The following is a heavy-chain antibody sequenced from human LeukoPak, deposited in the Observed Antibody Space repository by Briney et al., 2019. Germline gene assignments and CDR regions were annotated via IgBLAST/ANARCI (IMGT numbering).Heavy chain of an antibody. CDR1: GFTFDDYG. Sequence: PGRSLRLSCAASGFTFDDYGMHWVRQARGQGLEWVSGISWNSDKIGYADSVKGRFTISRDNANNSLYLQMNSLRPEDTALYYCAKGQWLVVSGMDVWGQGTTVTVSS. D-gene: IGHD6-19*01. CDR2: ISWNSDKI. V-gene: IGHV3-9*01. CDR3: AKGQWLVVSGMDV. J-gene: IGHJ6*02.